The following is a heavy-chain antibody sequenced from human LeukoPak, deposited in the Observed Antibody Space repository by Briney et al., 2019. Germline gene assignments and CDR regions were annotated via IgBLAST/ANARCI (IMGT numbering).Heavy chain of an antibody. Sequence: PGGSLRLSCAASGFTFSGYGMHWVRQAPGKGLEWVAFIRYDGSNKYYADSVKGRFTISRDNSKNTLYLQMNSLRAEDTAVYYCAKDRPPRGLVILTYFDYWGQGTLVTVSS. J-gene: IGHJ4*02. CDR3: AKDRPPRGLVILTYFDY. CDR2: IRYDGSNK. CDR1: GFTFSGYG. D-gene: IGHD3-9*01. V-gene: IGHV3-30*02.